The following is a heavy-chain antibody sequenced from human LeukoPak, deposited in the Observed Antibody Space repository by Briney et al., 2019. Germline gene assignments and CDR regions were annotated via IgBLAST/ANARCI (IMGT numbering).Heavy chain of an antibody. V-gene: IGHV1-2*06. D-gene: IGHD5-24*01. Sequence: ASVTVSCKASGYTFSHLYIHWVRQAPGQGLEWMGRVNPNNGGTDYAQNFQGRIIMTRDSSITTAYVELSRLRSDDTAMYYCATEGYNRNSDSGWTAFYFWGQGTMVTVSS. CDR3: ATEGYNRNSDSGWTAFYF. CDR1: GYTFSHLY. J-gene: IGHJ3*01. CDR2: VNPNNGGT.